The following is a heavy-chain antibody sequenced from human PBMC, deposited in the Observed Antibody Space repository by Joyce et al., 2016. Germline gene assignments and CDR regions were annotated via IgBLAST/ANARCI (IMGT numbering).Heavy chain of an antibody. V-gene: IGHV1-69*06. D-gene: IGHD6-19*01. J-gene: IGHJ3*02. CDR3: ARAEYSSGTWAFDI. CDR1: GGTFSSYA. Sequence: QVQLVQSGAEVKKPGSSVKVSCKASGGTFSSYAIRWVRQAPGQGLGWMGGIIPIFGTTNYAQKFQGRVTIIADKSTSTAYMELSSLRSEDTAVYCCARAEYSSGTWAFDIWGQGTMVTVSS. CDR2: IIPIFGTT.